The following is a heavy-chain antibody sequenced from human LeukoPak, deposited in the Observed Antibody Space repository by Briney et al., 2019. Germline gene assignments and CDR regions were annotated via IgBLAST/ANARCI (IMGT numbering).Heavy chain of an antibody. D-gene: IGHD2-8*01. CDR3: ASVRY. J-gene: IGHJ4*02. CDR2: ISYDGSNK. V-gene: IGHV3-30*14. CDR1: GFTFSSYA. Sequence: PGGSLRLSCAASGFTFSSYAMHWVRQAPGKGLEWVAVISYDGSNKYYADSVKGRFTISRDNSKSTLYLQMNSLRAEDTAVYYCASVRYWGQGTLVTVSS.